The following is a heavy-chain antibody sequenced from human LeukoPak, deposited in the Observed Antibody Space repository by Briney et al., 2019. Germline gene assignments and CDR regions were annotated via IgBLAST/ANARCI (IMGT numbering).Heavy chain of an antibody. CDR3: ARGVRYYYDSSGSAVDYYYYIDV. D-gene: IGHD3-22*01. CDR2: ISAYNGNT. J-gene: IGHJ6*03. CDR1: GYTFTSYG. V-gene: IGHV1-18*01. Sequence: VASVKVSCKASGYTFTSYGISWVRQAPGQGLEWMGWISAYNGNTNYAQKLQGRVTITRDTSTSTVYMELSSLRSEDTAVYYCARGVRYYYDSSGSAVDYYYYIDVWGKGTTVTISS.